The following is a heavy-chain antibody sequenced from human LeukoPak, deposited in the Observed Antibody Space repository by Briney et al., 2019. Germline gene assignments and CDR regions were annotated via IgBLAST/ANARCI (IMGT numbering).Heavy chain of an antibody. CDR1: GESLNSYY. CDR2: IYESGTT. V-gene: IGHV4-34*01. Sequence: KPSETLSLTCAVYGESLNSYYWSWVRQPPGEGLEWIGEIYESGTTEYNPSLKSRVTISMVPSKQQFSLSLSSVTAADTAVYYCTRGAWATRLGSWGLGTPVIVSS. D-gene: IGHD2-15*01. CDR3: TRGAWATRLGS. J-gene: IGHJ4*02.